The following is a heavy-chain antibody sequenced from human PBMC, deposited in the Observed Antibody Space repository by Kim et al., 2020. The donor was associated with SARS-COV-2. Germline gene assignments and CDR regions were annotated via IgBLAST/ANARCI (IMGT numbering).Heavy chain of an antibody. V-gene: IGHV4-59*01. J-gene: IGHJ4*02. D-gene: IGHD6-13*01. Sequence: PSLKSRVTISVDTSKNQFSLKLSSVTAADTAVYYCARAGSSWYAPRYYFDYWGQGTLVTVSS. CDR3: ARAGSSWYAPRYYFDY.